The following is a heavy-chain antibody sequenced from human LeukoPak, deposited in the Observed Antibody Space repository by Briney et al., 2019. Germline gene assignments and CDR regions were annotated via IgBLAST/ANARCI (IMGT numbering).Heavy chain of an antibody. CDR2: IYHSGST. CDR3: ARARYYYGSGSYPEYYFDY. V-gene: IGHV4-31*03. D-gene: IGHD3-10*01. Sequence: SSETLSLTCTVSGGSISSGGYYWSWIRQHPGKGLEWIGYIYHSGSTYYNPSLKSRVTISVDTSKNQFSLKLSSVTAADTAVYYCARARYYYGSGSYPEYYFDYWGQGTLVTVSS. CDR1: GGSISSGGYY. J-gene: IGHJ4*02.